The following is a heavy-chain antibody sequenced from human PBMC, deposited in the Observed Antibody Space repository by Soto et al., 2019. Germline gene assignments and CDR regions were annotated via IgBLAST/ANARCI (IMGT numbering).Heavy chain of an antibody. CDR1: GFTFGDYW. CDR3: AKLGSGYYTGLYFEY. V-gene: IGHV3-7*03. CDR2: MKKDGSEK. J-gene: IGHJ4*02. Sequence: LRLSCAASGFTFGDYWMSWVRQAPGKGLEWVAHMKKDGSEKYYVDSVKGRFTVSRDNTKNSLYLQMNSLRAEDTAVYYCAKLGSGYYTGLYFEYWGQGTLVTVSS. D-gene: IGHD3-3*01.